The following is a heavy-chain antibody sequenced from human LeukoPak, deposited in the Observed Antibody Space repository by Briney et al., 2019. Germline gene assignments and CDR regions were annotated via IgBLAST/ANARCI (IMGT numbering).Heavy chain of an antibody. CDR1: GYTFTGYY. V-gene: IGHV1-2*02. Sequence: ASVKVSCKASGYTFTGYYMHWVRQAPGQGLEWMGWINPNSGGTNYAQKFQGRVTMTRDTSISTAYMELSRLRSDDTAVYYCARIYVPGIAAAGTDTVDYWGQGTLVTVSP. D-gene: IGHD6-13*01. CDR3: ARIYVPGIAAAGTDTVDY. CDR2: INPNSGGT. J-gene: IGHJ4*02.